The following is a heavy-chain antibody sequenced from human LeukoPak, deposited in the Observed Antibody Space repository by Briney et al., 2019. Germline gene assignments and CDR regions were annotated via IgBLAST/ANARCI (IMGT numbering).Heavy chain of an antibody. CDR1: GGTFSSYA. J-gene: IGHJ4*02. Sequence: SVKVSCKASGGTFSSYAISWVRQAPGQGLEWMGGIIPIFGTANYAQKFQGRVTITTDESTSTAYMELRSLRSDDTAVYYCARDAGYSYGSGDYWGQGTLVTVSS. CDR2: IIPIFGTA. D-gene: IGHD5-18*01. V-gene: IGHV1-69*05. CDR3: ARDAGYSYGSGDY.